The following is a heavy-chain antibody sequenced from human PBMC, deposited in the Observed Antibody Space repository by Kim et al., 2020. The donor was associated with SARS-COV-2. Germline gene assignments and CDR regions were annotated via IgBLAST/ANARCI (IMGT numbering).Heavy chain of an antibody. J-gene: IGHJ4*02. D-gene: IGHD3-9*01. V-gene: IGHV4-31*02. CDR3: ASYILTGYYTFDY. Sequence: YNPSLKSRVTISGDTSKNQFSLKLSSVTAADTAVYYCASYILTGYYTFDYWGQGTLVTVSS.